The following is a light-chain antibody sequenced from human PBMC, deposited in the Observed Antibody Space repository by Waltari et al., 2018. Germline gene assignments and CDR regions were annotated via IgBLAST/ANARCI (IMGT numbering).Light chain of an antibody. CDR3: QVWDIDSDPSVV. CDR2: DGI. CDR1: HIGTKP. V-gene: IGLV3-21*03. Sequence: SYVLTQPPSVSVAPGRTARITCGGNHIGTKPAHWYQQKPGQAPVMVVYDGIDRPSGIPERFSGSNSGNTATLIINRVEAGDEADYYCQVWDIDSDPSVVFGGGTKLTVL. J-gene: IGLJ2*01.